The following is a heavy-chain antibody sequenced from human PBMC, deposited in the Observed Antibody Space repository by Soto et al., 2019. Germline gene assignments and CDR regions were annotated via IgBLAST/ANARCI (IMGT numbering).Heavy chain of an antibody. Sequence: GGSLRLSCAASGFTFSSYSMNWVRQAPGKGLEWVSYISSSSSTIYYADSVKGRFTISRDNSKNTLYLQMNSLRAEDTAVYYCAKDLGSSPPGPLYYYYGMDVWGQGTTVTVSS. D-gene: IGHD6-13*01. V-gene: IGHV3-48*01. CDR2: ISSSSSTI. CDR3: AKDLGSSPPGPLYYYYGMDV. J-gene: IGHJ6*02. CDR1: GFTFSSYS.